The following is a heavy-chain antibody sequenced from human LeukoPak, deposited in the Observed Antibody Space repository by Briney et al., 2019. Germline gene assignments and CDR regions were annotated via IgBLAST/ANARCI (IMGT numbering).Heavy chain of an antibody. CDR1: GFTFSSYT. D-gene: IGHD3-10*01. CDR3: ARGSTVVRGVSPAGDY. CDR2: VSRSSSYI. J-gene: IGHJ4*02. V-gene: IGHV3-21*01. Sequence: TGGSLRLSCAASGFTFSSYTMNWVRRAPGKGLEWVSSVSRSSSYIYYADSMKGRFTISRDNAKNSLDLQMHSLRAEDTAVYYCARGSTVVRGVSPAGDYWGQGTLVTVSS.